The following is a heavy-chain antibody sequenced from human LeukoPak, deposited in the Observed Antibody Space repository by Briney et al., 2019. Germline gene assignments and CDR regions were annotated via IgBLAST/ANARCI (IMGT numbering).Heavy chain of an antibody. J-gene: IGHJ4*02. CDR2: ITADGGST. Sequence: GGSLRLSCAASGFTFNSYAMNWVRQAPGKGLEWVSSITADGGSTYYADSVKGRFTISRDNSKNTLYLQMNSLRAEDTAVYYCAKGRWLHFGFDYWGQGTLVTVSS. CDR3: AKGRWLHFGFDY. D-gene: IGHD5-24*01. CDR1: GFTFNSYA. V-gene: IGHV3-23*01.